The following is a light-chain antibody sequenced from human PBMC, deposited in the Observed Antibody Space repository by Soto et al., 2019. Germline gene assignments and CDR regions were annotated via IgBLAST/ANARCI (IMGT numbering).Light chain of an antibody. CDR2: GVS. CDR3: LQDYNYPWT. Sequence: EIVLTQSPGTLSLSPGERATLSCRASQSVSSSYLAWYQQKPGQAPRLLIYGVSSRATGIPDRFSGSGSGTDFTLTISRLEPEDFATYYCLQDYNYPWTFGQGTKVEIK. V-gene: IGKV3-20*01. CDR1: QSVSSSY. J-gene: IGKJ1*01.